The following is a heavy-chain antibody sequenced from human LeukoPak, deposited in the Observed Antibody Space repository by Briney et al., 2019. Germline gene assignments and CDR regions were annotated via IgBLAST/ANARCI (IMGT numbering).Heavy chain of an antibody. J-gene: IGHJ5*02. V-gene: IGHV3-30*04. CDR1: GFTFNSYA. Sequence: GGSLRLSCAASGFTFNSYAMHWVRQAPGKGLEWVAVISYDGSNKYYADSVKGRFTISRDNSKNTLYLQMNSLRAEDTAVYYCARDSSHMITVNGWFDPWGQGTLVIVSS. CDR2: ISYDGSNK. CDR3: ARDSSHMITVNGWFDP. D-gene: IGHD4-17*01.